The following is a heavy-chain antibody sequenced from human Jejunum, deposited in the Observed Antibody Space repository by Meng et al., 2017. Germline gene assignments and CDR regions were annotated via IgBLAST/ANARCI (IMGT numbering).Heavy chain of an antibody. CDR1: GNTFTTNT. D-gene: IGHD1-14*01. CDR2: INAGNGNT. CDR3: ARDPTGGSFRYFDS. Sequence: QVQLVQSGAELKKPGASVKISCKASGNTFTTNTIHWVRQAPGQRPEWMGWINAGNGNTKYSLKFQNRVTLTRDTSASTAYMELNSLTSADTAVYYCARDPTGGSFRYFDSWGQGALVTVSS. V-gene: IGHV1-3*01. J-gene: IGHJ4*02.